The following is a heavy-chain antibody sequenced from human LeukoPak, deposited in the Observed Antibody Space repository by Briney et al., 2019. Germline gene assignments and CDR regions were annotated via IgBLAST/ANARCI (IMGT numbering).Heavy chain of an antibody. CDR2: ISSGSSLI. Sequence: PGGSLRLSCAASGFTFSSYSMNWVRQAPGKGLEWVSYISSGSSLIYYADSVKGRFTISRDNAKNSLYLQMNSLRDEDTAVYYCAKDLGSLGIAADYWGQGTLVTVSP. CDR1: GFTFSSYS. D-gene: IGHD6-13*01. V-gene: IGHV3-48*02. J-gene: IGHJ4*02. CDR3: AKDLGSLGIAADY.